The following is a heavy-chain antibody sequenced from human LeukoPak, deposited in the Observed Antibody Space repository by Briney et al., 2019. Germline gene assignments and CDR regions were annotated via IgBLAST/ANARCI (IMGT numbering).Heavy chain of an antibody. D-gene: IGHD2-15*01. J-gene: IGHJ3*02. CDR3: ARGSEGGFDI. CDR1: GFTFSSYD. CDR2: IRSDGSPI. V-gene: IGHV3-48*03. Sequence: PGGSLRLSCAASGFTFSSYDMNWLRQAPGKGLEWFSYIRSDGSPIYYADSVKGRFSISRDNAKNSLFLQMNSLRAEDTAVYYCARGSEGGFDIWGQGTVVTVSS.